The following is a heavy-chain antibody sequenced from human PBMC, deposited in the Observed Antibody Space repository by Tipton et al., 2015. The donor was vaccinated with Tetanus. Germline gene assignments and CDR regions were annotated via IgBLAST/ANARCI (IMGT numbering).Heavy chain of an antibody. D-gene: IGHD3-10*01. V-gene: IGHV4-61*01. J-gene: IGHJ4*02. Sequence: TLSLTCTVSGGSVSSGSYYWSWIRQRPGKGLEWIGKMFYGGSPKYNPSLKSRFTILVDKSKNQLSLKLRSVTAADTAAYFCAREPYYNGGGDFYYWGQGTLVTVSS. CDR2: MFYGGSP. CDR1: GGSVSSGSYY. CDR3: AREPYYNGGGDFYY.